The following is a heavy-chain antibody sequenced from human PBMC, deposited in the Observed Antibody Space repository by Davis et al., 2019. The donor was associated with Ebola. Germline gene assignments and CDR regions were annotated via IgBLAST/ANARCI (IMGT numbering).Heavy chain of an antibody. Sequence: GESPKTPCAVSGLTFTNSWIHWGRQAPGKGLAWVSRIDNDGGGTSYADSVKGRFTISRDNAKNTVYLQMNSLRADDTAVYYWATVFDYWGQGILVTVSS. CDR1: GLTFTNSW. V-gene: IGHV3-74*01. J-gene: IGHJ4*02. CDR3: ATVFDY. CDR2: IDNDGGGT.